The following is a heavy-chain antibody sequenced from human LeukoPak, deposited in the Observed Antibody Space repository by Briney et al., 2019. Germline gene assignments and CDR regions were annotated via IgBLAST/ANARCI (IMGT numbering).Heavy chain of an antibody. V-gene: IGHV4-59*01. CDR2: IYYSGST. CDR3: ARVFWSGYPSFDY. D-gene: IGHD3-3*01. Sequence: KASETLSLTCTVSGGSISSYYWSWIRQPPGKGLEWIGYIYYSGSTNYNPSLKSRVTISVDTSKNQFSLKLSSVTAADTAVYYCARVFWSGYPSFDYWGQGTLVTVSS. CDR1: GGSISSYY. J-gene: IGHJ4*02.